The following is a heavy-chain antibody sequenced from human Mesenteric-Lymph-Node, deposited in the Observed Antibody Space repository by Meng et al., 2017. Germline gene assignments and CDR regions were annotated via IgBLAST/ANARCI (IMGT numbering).Heavy chain of an antibody. J-gene: IGHJ4*02. CDR1: GRSISSGVYF. V-gene: IGHV4-30-4*01. D-gene: IGHD2-21*01. Sequence: QLRAPGPGLVKPSQPPSLTCTVSGRSISSGVYFWSCIRQPPGKGLEWIGFIYNSGSTYYNPSLKSRVTISVDTSKNQFSLKLRFVTAADTAVYYWAREGRSHQVGVSVYWGQGNLVTVSS. CDR3: AREGRSHQVGVSVY. CDR2: IYNSGST.